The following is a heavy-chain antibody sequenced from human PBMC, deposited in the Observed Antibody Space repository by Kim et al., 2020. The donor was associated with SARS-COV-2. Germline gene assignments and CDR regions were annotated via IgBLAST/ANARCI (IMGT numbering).Heavy chain of an antibody. Sequence: GGNKYYADSVTGRFTISRDNSKNSLYLQRNSLRAEDTAVYYCARGRFFDYWGPGTLVTVSS. CDR2: GGNK. CDR3: ARGRFFDY. V-gene: IGHV3-33*01. D-gene: IGHD3-16*01. J-gene: IGHJ4*02.